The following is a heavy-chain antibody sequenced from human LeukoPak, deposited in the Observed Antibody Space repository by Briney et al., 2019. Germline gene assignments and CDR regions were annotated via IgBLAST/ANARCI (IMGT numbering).Heavy chain of an antibody. Sequence: GGSLRLSCAASGFTFSSYAMHWVRQAPGKGLEWVAVISYDGSNKYYADSVKGRFTISRDNSKNTLYLQMNSLRAEDTAVYYCARYCSSTSCYGASDIWGQGTMVTVSS. V-gene: IGHV3-30-3*01. J-gene: IGHJ3*02. CDR1: GFTFSSYA. CDR2: ISYDGSNK. D-gene: IGHD2-2*01. CDR3: ARYCSSTSCYGASDI.